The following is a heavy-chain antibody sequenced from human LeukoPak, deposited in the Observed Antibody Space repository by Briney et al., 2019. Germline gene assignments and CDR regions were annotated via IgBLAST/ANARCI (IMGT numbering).Heavy chain of an antibody. D-gene: IGHD2-2*02. J-gene: IGHJ5*02. V-gene: IGHV1-24*01. CDR1: GYTLTELS. CDR3: ATIHLACSSTSCYMDWFDP. Sequence: ASVKVSCKVSGYTLTELSMHWVRQAPGKGLEWMGGFDPEDGETIYAQKFQGRVTMTEDTSTDTAYMELSSLRSEDTVVYYCATIHLACSSTSCYMDWFDPWGQGTLVTVSS. CDR2: FDPEDGET.